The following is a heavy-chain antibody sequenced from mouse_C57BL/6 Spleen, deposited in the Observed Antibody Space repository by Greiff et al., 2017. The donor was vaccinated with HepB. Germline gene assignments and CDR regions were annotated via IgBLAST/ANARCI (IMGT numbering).Heavy chain of an antibody. CDR2: INPNNGGT. CDR3: ARSYSGSSCCDLVV. D-gene: IGHD1-1*01. J-gene: IGHJ1*03. Sequence: VQLQQSGPELVKPGASVKIPCKASGYTFTDYNMDWVKQSHGKSLEWIGDINPNNGGTIYNQKFKDKATLTVDKSSSTAYIELRSLASEDTAVYYCARSYSGSSCCDLVVWGTGTTVPVSS. V-gene: IGHV1-18*01. CDR1: GYTFTDYN.